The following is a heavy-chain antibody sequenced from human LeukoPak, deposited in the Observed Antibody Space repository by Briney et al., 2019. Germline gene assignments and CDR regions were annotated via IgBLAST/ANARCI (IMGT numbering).Heavy chain of an antibody. CDR3: AKSDWFDP. J-gene: IGHJ5*02. V-gene: IGHV3-74*03. CDR1: GFTLKNYW. Sequence: GGSLRLSCETSGFTLKNYWMSWLRRAPGKGLEWVPRSKYDGSTAMYAESVKGRFTISRDNARGTLYLQMNSLRVDDTAVYYCAKSDWFDPCGRGILVTVSS. CDR2: SKYDGSTA.